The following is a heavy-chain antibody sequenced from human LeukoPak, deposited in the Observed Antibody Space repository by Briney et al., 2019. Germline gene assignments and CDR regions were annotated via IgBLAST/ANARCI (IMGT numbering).Heavy chain of an antibody. D-gene: IGHD5-18*01. CDR3: ARDCRGYSYGCDDAFDI. CDR2: ISAYNGNT. Sequence: GASVKVSCKASGYTFTSYGISWVRQAPGQGLEWMGWISAYNGNTNYAQELQGRVTMTTDTSTSTAYMELRSLRSDDTAVYYCARDCRGYSYGCDDAFDIWGQGTMVTVSS. CDR1: GYTFTSYG. J-gene: IGHJ3*02. V-gene: IGHV1-18*04.